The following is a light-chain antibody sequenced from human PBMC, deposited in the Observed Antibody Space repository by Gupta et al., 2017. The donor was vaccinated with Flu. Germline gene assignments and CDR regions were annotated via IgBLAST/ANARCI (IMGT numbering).Light chain of an antibody. CDR3: QSADRSGSWV. Sequence: QGQTARITCSGDPLTKQYAYWYQQKPGQAPVLVICKDSERASGIPERFSGSNSGTTVTLTISGVHAEDEADYYCQSADRSGSWVFGGGTKLTVL. CDR1: PLTKQY. V-gene: IGLV3-25*03. J-gene: IGLJ3*02. CDR2: KDS.